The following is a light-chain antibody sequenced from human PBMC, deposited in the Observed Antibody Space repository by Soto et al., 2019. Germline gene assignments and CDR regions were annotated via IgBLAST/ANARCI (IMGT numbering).Light chain of an antibody. J-gene: IGKJ1*01. CDR3: VQALQSPPWT. CDR2: LGS. Sequence: EIVVTQSPLTLPVTPGETASISCRSSQSPLHSNGYNYLDWYLQKPGQPPQLLIYLGSNRASGVPDRFSGSGSGTDFTLKISRVEAEDVGVYYCVQALQSPPWTFGQGTKVDI. CDR1: QSPLHSNGYNY. V-gene: IGKV2-28*01.